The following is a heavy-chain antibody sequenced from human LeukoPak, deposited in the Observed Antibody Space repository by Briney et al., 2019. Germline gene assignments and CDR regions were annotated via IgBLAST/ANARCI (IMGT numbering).Heavy chain of an antibody. D-gene: IGHD2-2*02. CDR1: GGSISSSSSY. Sequence: PSETLSLTCSVSGGSISSSSSYWGWIRQPPGKGLEWIGSIYYSGSSFDNPALKSRVTISVDTSKNQFSLKLSSVTAADTAVYYCARYTDYFDYWGQGTLVTVSS. CDR3: ARYTDYFDY. J-gene: IGHJ4*02. CDR2: IYYSGSS. V-gene: IGHV4-39*07.